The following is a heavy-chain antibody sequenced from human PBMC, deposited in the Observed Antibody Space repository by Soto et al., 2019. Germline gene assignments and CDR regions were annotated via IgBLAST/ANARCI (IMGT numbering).Heavy chain of an antibody. J-gene: IGHJ6*03. V-gene: IGHV3-30*18. D-gene: IGHD3-9*01. CDR3: AKEMYDILTGYYDYYYYYMDV. CDR1: GFTFSSYG. Sequence: GGSLRLSCAASGFTFSSYGMHWVRQAPGKGLEWVAVISYDGSNKYYADSVKGRFTISRDNSKNTLYLQMNSLRAEDTAVYYCAKEMYDILTGYYDYYYYYMDVWGKGTTVTVSS. CDR2: ISYDGSNK.